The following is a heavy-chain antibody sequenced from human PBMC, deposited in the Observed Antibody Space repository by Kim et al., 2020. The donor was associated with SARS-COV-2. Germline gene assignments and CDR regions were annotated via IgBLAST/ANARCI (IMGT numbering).Heavy chain of an antibody. Sequence: GGSLRLSCAASGFTFSSYGMHWVRQAPGKGLEWVAVISYDGSNKYYADSVKGRFTISRDNSKNTLYLQMNSLRAEDTAVYYCAKELGEDDYGDYPPGTTSYYYYGMDVWGQGTTVTVSS. CDR3: AKELGEDDYGDYPPGTTSYYYYGMDV. CDR2: ISYDGSNK. V-gene: IGHV3-30*18. CDR1: GFTFSSYG. J-gene: IGHJ6*02. D-gene: IGHD4-17*01.